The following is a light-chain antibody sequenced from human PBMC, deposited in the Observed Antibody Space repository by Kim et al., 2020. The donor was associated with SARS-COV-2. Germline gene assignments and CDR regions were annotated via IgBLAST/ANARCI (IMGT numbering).Light chain of an antibody. CDR2: GKN. CDR3: NSRDSSGNHLGV. Sequence: SSELTQDPAVSVALGQTVRITCQGDSLRNYYASWYQQKPGQAPVLVIYGKNNRPSGITDRFSGSSSGNTASMTITGAQAEDEADYYCNSRDSSGNHLGVF. J-gene: IGLJ1*01. V-gene: IGLV3-19*01. CDR1: SLRNYY.